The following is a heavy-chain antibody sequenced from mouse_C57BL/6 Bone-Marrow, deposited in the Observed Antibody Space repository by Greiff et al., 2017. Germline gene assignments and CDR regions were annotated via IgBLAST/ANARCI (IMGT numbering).Heavy chain of an antibody. D-gene: IGHD2-2*01. CDR2: IWGVGST. V-gene: IGHV2-6*01. J-gene: IGHJ1*03. CDR1: GFSLTSYG. Sequence: QVQLQQSGPGLVAPSQSLSITCTVSGFSLTSYGVDWVRQSPGKGLEWLGVIWGVGSTNYNSALKSRLSIRKDNSKSQVFLKRNRRQTDDAAMFYCARDGYYGYFDVWGTGTTVTVSS. CDR3: ARDGYYGYFDV.